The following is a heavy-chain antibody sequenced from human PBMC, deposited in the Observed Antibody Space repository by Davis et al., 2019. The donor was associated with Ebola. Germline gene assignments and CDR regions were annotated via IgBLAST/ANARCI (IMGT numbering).Heavy chain of an antibody. V-gene: IGHV4-59*05. CDR1: GFTVSSNH. Sequence: GSLRLSCAASGFTVSSNHMSWVRQAPGKGLEWIGCISSSGSTYYNPSLTSRVTISVDTSKNQFSLKLSSVTAADTAVYSCARWHYYDSSGYAPWGQGTLVTVSS. CDR2: ISSSGST. J-gene: IGHJ5*02. CDR3: ARWHYYDSSGYAP. D-gene: IGHD3-22*01.